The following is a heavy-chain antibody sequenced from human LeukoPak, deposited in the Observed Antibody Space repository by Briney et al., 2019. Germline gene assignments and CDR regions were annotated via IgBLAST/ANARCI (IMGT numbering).Heavy chain of an antibody. CDR2: INHSGST. V-gene: IGHV4-34*01. CDR3: ARDLRFMDY. J-gene: IGHJ4*02. Sequence: SETLSLTCAVYGGSFSGYYWSWIRQPPGKGLEWIGEINHSGSTNYNPSLKSRVTISVDTSKNQFSLKLSSVTAADTAVYYCARDLRFMDYWGQGTLVTVSS. CDR1: GGSFSGYY.